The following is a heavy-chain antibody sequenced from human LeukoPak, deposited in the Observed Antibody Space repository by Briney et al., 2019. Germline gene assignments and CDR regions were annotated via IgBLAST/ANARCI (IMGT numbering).Heavy chain of an antibody. CDR2: IDGSGATT. CDR1: GFTLSSYA. J-gene: IGHJ4*02. V-gene: IGHV3-23*01. D-gene: IGHD3-9*01. Sequence: GGSLRLSCAASGFTLSSYAMSWVRQAPGKGLEWVSAIDGSGATTYYADSVKGRLAISRDNSKNTLFLQMNSLRVEDTAVYYCAKGTFDWSFPLYFDSWGQGILVTVSS. CDR3: AKGTFDWSFPLYFDS.